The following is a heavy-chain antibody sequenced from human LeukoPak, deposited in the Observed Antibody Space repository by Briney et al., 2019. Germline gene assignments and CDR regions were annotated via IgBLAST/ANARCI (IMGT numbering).Heavy chain of an antibody. Sequence: SETLSLTCTVSGGSISSYYWSWIRQPPGKGLEWIGYIYYSGSTNYNPSLKSRVTISVDTSKNQFSLKLSSVTAADTAVYYCARHGGGYSGYDYHDYWGQGTLVTVSS. V-gene: IGHV4-59*08. CDR1: GGSISSYY. CDR2: IYYSGST. D-gene: IGHD5-12*01. CDR3: ARHGGGYSGYDYHDY. J-gene: IGHJ4*02.